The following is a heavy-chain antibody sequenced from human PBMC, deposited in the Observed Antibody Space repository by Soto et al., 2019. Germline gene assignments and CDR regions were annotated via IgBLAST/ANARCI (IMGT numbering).Heavy chain of an antibody. V-gene: IGHV3-30-3*01. D-gene: IGHD1-20*01. J-gene: IGHJ4*02. CDR3: ARDRRTKVTVNFDY. CDR2: ISYDVTNK. Sequence: QVQLVESGGGVVQPGRSLRLSCAASGFTFSRNAMHWVRQAPGKGLEWVAVISYDVTNKYHADSVKGRFTISRDNSKNTLYLQMNSLRPEDMALYYCARDRRTKVTVNFDYWRQGPLVTVSS. CDR1: GFTFSRNA.